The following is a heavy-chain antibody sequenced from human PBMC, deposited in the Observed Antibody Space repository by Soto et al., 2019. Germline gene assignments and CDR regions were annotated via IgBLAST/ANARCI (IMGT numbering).Heavy chain of an antibody. CDR2: ISYDGSNK. CDR1: GFTFSSYA. D-gene: IGHD3-9*01. Sequence: GGSLRLSCAASGFTFSSYAMHWVRQAPGKGLEWVAVISYDGSNKYYADSVKGRFTISRDNSKNTLYLQMNSLRAEDTAVYYCARDSTQYYDILTGYFLMPDYWGQGTLVTVSS. CDR3: ARDSTQYYDILTGYFLMPDY. J-gene: IGHJ4*02. V-gene: IGHV3-30-3*01.